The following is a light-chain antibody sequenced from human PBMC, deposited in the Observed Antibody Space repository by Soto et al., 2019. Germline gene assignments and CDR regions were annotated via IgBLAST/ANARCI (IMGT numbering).Light chain of an antibody. CDR3: QSYDSSLSGFWV. V-gene: IGLV1-40*01. CDR2: GNN. CDR1: RSNIGAAYD. Sequence: QAVVTQPPSVSGAPGQRVTISCTGSRSNIGAAYDVQWYQQVPGTAPKLLIYGNNNRPSGVPDRFSGSKSDTSASLAITGLQAEDEADYYCQSYDSSLSGFWVFGGGTQLTVL. J-gene: IGLJ3*02.